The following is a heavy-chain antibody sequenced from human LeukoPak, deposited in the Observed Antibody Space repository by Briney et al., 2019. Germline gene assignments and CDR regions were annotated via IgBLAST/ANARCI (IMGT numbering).Heavy chain of an antibody. D-gene: IGHD6-13*01. CDR2: IYYSGST. V-gene: IGHV4-59*12. CDR3: ARGAGYSSSWYYFDY. Sequence: SETLSLTCTVSGGSISSYYWSWIRQPPGEGLEWIGYIYYSGSTNYNPSLKSRVTISVDTSKNQFSLKLSSVTAADTAVYYCARGAGYSSSWYYFDYWGQGTLVTVSS. CDR1: GGSISSYY. J-gene: IGHJ4*02.